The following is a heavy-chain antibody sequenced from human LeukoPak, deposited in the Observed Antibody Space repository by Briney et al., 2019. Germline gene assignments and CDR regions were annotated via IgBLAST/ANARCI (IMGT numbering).Heavy chain of an antibody. CDR2: IIPIFGTA. D-gene: IGHD5-18*01. CDR1: GGTFSSYA. J-gene: IGHJ4*02. Sequence: ASVKVSCKASGGTFSSYAISWVRQAPGQGLEWMGGIIPIFGTANYAQKFQGRVTITADESTSTVYMELSSLRSEDTAVYYCARTTAMVWVIFDYWGQGTLVTVSS. CDR3: ARTTAMVWVIFDY. V-gene: IGHV1-69*01.